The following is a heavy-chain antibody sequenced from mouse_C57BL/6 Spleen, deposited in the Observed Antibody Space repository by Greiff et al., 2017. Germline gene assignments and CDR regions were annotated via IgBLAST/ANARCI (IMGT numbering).Heavy chain of an antibody. CDR2: ISDGGSYT. Sequence: EVKLMESGGGLVKPGGSLKLSCAASGFTFSSYAMSWVRQTPEKRLEWVATISDGGSYTYYPDNVKGRFTISRDNAKNNLYLQMSHLKSEDTAMYYCARDDSNYERFAYWGQGTLVTVSA. CDR1: GFTFSSYA. D-gene: IGHD2-5*01. J-gene: IGHJ3*01. V-gene: IGHV5-4*01. CDR3: ARDDSNYERFAY.